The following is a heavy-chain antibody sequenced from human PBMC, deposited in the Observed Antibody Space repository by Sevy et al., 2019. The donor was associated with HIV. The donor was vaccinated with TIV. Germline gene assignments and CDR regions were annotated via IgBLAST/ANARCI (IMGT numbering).Heavy chain of an antibody. D-gene: IGHD3-10*01. CDR2: ISSSGNYI. V-gene: IGHV3-21*01. CDR1: GFTFNTYT. J-gene: IGHJ3*02. Sequence: RLSCAASGFTFNTYTMNWVRQAPGEGLEWVSSISSSGNYIYYADSVKGRFTISRDNAKNSLFLQMNNLRAEDTAVYYCARPYGSGSWEAFDIWGQGTMVTVSS. CDR3: ARPYGSGSWEAFDI.